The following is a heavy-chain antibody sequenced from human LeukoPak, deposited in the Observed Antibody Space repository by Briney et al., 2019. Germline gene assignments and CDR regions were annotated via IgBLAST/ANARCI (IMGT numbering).Heavy chain of an antibody. CDR1: GGSISSYY. V-gene: IGHV4-59*01. CDR3: ARSETATNPFDY. Sequence: SETLSLTCTVSGGSISSYYWSWIRQPPGKGLEWIGYIYYSGSTNYNPSLKSRVTISVDTSKNQFSLKLSSVTAADTAVYYCARSETATNPFDYWGQGTLVTVSS. J-gene: IGHJ4*02. CDR2: IYYSGST. D-gene: IGHD1-1*01.